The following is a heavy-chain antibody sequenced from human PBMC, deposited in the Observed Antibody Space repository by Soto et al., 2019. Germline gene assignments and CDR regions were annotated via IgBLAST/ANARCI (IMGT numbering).Heavy chain of an antibody. CDR3: ARDLTTHDY. CDR1: GFTFSAHA. J-gene: IGHJ4*02. V-gene: IGHV3-23*01. CDR2: LGTIGA. Sequence: EVQLLESGGGLVQPGGSLRLSCVGSGFTFSAHAITWVRQAPGKGLEWVSTLGTIGAFYADSVKGRFTISRDNSKNTVNRQMNSLRGEDKAIYDCARDLTTHDYWGQGTVVTVSS.